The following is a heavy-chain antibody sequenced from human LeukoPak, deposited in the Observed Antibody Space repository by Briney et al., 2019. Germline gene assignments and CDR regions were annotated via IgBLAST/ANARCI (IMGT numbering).Heavy chain of an antibody. CDR2: MNPNSGNT. J-gene: IGHJ5*02. D-gene: IGHD2-2*01. Sequence: ASVKVSCTASGYTFTSYDINWVRQATGQGLEWMGWMNPNSGNTVYAQKFQGRVTMTRNTSISRAYMELSSLRSEDTAVYYCARAPRKTCSSTSCSRGGWFDPWGQGTLVTVSS. CDR3: ARAPRKTCSSTSCSRGGWFDP. CDR1: GYTFTSYD. V-gene: IGHV1-8*01.